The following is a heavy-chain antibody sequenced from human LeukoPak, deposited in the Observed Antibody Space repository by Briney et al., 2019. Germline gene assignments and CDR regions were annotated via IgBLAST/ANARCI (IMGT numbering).Heavy chain of an antibody. CDR1: GGTFSSYA. CDR2: IIPIFGTA. V-gene: IGHV1-69*01. J-gene: IGHJ5*02. CDR3: ARDRGGSYQGWFDP. D-gene: IGHD1-26*01. Sequence: SVKVSCKASGGTFSSYAISWVRQAPGQGLEWMGGIIPIFGTANYAQKFQGRVTIAADESTSTAYMELSSLRSEDTAVYYCARDRGGSYQGWFDPWGQGTLVTVSS.